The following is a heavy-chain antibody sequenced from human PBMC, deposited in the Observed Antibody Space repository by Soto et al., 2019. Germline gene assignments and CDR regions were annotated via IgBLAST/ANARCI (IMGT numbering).Heavy chain of an antibody. J-gene: IGHJ6*02. CDR2: ITSNGGNT. Sequence: EVQLVESGGGLVQPGGSLRLSCAASGFTFSNYAMHWVRQAPGKGLEYVSVITSNGGNTDYASSVKGRFTISRDNSKNTLYLQMGSLRAEDMAVYYCARRIPFGYGMDVWGQGTTVTVSS. CDR1: GFTFSNYA. CDR3: ARRIPFGYGMDV. V-gene: IGHV3-64*01. D-gene: IGHD2-21*01.